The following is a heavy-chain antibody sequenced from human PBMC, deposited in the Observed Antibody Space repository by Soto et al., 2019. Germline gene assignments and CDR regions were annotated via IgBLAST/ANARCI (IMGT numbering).Heavy chain of an antibody. J-gene: IGHJ4*02. CDR2: ISYDGSHK. Sequence: GGSLRLSCAASGFTVSSYGIHWVRQPPGKGLEWVAVISYDGSHKFYADSVKGRFTLSRDVSKGTLYLQMNSLRAEDTAVYYCARDRVTMIVVATLDYWGQGTLVTVSS. D-gene: IGHD3-22*01. V-gene: IGHV3-30*03. CDR1: GFTVSSYG. CDR3: ARDRVTMIVVATLDY.